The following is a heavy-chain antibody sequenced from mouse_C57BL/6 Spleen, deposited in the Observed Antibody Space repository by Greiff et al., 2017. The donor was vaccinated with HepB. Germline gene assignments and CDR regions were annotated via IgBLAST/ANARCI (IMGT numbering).Heavy chain of an antibody. D-gene: IGHD2-1*01. J-gene: IGHJ2*01. CDR1: GFTFTDYY. Sequence: EVKLMESGGGLVQPGGSLSLSCAASGFTFTDYYMSWVRQPPGKALEWLGFIRNKANGYTTEYSASVKGRFTISRDNSQSILYLQMNALRAEDSATYYCATSSLYYGNYLDYWGQGTTLTVSS. V-gene: IGHV7-3*01. CDR2: IRNKANGYTT. CDR3: ATSSLYYGNYLDY.